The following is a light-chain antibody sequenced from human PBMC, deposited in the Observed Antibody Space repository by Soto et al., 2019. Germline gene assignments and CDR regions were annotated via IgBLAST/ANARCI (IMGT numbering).Light chain of an antibody. CDR3: CSHAGSYTYV. CDR1: SSDVGGYNY. CDR2: DVS. Sequence: QSVLTQPRSVSGSPGQSVTISCTGTSSDVGGYNYVSWYQQHPGKAPKLMIYDVSKRPSGVPDRFSGSKSGNTASLTISRLQAEDEADYYCCSHAGSYTYVFGTGTKLTVL. V-gene: IGLV2-11*01. J-gene: IGLJ1*01.